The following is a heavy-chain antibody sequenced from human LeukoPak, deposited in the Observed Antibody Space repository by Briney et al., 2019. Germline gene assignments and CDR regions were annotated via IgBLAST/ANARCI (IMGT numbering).Heavy chain of an antibody. CDR1: GASISSYY. J-gene: IGHJ4*02. Sequence: SETLSLTCSVSGASISSYYWSWIRQPPGKRLEWIGYIYYIGNTNYNPSLKSRVTISVDTSKNQFYLKLSSVTAADTAVYYCARGICTSTSCYRAYYFDYWGQGTLVTVSS. V-gene: IGHV4-59*01. CDR2: IYYIGNT. CDR3: ARGICTSTSCYRAYYFDY. D-gene: IGHD2-2*02.